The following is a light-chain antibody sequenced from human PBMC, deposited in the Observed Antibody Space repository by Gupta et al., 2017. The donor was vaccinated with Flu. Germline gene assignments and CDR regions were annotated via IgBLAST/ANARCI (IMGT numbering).Light chain of an antibody. J-gene: IGLJ3*02. CDR3: SSYTSSSTPWV. Sequence: HSALTQPACVSGSPGPSITTSCTGTSRYVGGYNYVSWYQQHPAKAPKLIIYEVNNRPSGVSNRFSGSNSGNTASLTISGLQAEDEADYYCSSYTSSSTPWVFGGGTKLTVL. CDR1: SRYVGGYNY. V-gene: IGLV2-14*01. CDR2: EVN.